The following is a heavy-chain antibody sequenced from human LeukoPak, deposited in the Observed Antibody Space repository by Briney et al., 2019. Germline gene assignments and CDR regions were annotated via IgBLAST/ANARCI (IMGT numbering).Heavy chain of an antibody. V-gene: IGHV3-21*01. Sequence: GGSLRLSCAASGFTFSSYWMHWVRQAPGKGLEWVSSISSSSSYIYYADSVKGRFTISRDNAKNSLYLQMNSLRAEDTAVYYCARKGGSYLFDYWGQGTLVTVSS. CDR2: ISSSSSYI. CDR3: ARKGGSYLFDY. D-gene: IGHD1-26*01. J-gene: IGHJ4*02. CDR1: GFTFSSYW.